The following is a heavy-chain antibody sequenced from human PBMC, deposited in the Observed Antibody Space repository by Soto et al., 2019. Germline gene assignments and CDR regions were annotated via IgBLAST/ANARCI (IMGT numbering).Heavy chain of an antibody. D-gene: IGHD3-10*01. V-gene: IGHV4-4*02. Sequence: QVQLQESGPGLVKPSGTLSLTCTVSGDSVSSSIWWSWVRQPPGKGLEWIGEVYHSGTTNCNPSLKSHGTISVDTSKNQFSLNLSSVTAADPAVYYCASFHGGGYFDLWGRGTLVTVSS. J-gene: IGHJ2*01. CDR1: GDSVSSSIW. CDR3: ASFHGGGYFDL. CDR2: VYHSGTT.